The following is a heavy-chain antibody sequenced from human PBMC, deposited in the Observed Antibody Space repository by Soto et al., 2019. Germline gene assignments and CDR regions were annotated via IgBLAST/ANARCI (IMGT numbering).Heavy chain of an antibody. Sequence: SETLSLTCTVSGGSISSGGYYWSWIRQHPGKGLEWIGYIYYSGSTYYNPSLKSRVTISVDTSKNQFSLKLSSVTAADTAVYYCARGRDTVTQGGYYYYGMDVWGQGPTVTVYS. CDR2: IYYSGST. CDR1: GGSISSGGYY. V-gene: IGHV4-31*03. D-gene: IGHD4-4*01. J-gene: IGHJ6*02. CDR3: ARGRDTVTQGGYYYYGMDV.